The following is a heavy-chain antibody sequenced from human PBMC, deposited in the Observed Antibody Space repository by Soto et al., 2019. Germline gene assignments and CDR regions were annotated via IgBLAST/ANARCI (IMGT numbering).Heavy chain of an antibody. J-gene: IGHJ6*02. V-gene: IGHV4-30-4*01. D-gene: IGHD2-15*01. CDR3: ARRCLPATTSHYYYYYGMDV. Sequence: TLSLTCPVSGGSISSGDYYWSWIRQPPGKGLEWIGYIYYSGSTYYNPSLKSRVTVSVDTSKNQFSLKLSSVTAADTAVYYCARRCLPATTSHYYYYYGMDVWGQGTKVTVSS. CDR1: GGSISSGDYY. CDR2: IYYSGST.